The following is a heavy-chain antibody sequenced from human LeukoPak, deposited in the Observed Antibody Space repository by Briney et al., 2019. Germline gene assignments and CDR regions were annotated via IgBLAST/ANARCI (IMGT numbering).Heavy chain of an antibody. Sequence: PGGSLRLSCAASGFTFSSYAMHWVRQAPGKGLDWVAVITHDGSNKYHADSVKGRFTTSRDKSQETLYLQMNGLRAEDTAVYYCAKGAYYDSSGYIFDYWGQGTLVTVSS. V-gene: IGHV3-30*04. J-gene: IGHJ4*02. CDR1: GFTFSSYA. CDR2: ITHDGSNK. D-gene: IGHD3-22*01. CDR3: AKGAYYDSSGYIFDY.